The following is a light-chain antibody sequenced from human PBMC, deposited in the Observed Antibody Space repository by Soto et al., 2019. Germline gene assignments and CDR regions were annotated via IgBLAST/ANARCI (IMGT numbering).Light chain of an antibody. CDR1: QSVPKNY. J-gene: IGKJ1*01. CDR3: HQYATSPQT. V-gene: IGKV3-20*01. Sequence: EIVLTQSPGTLSLSPGERATLSCRASQSVPKNYLAWYQQKLGQAPRLLIYGPSSRATGIPDRFSGSGSGTDFTLSISRLEPEDFAVYYCHQYATSPQTFGQGTKVEIK. CDR2: GPS.